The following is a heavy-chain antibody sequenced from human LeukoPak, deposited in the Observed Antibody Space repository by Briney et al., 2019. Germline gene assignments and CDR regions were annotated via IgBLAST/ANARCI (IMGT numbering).Heavy chain of an antibody. CDR3: ARDVHGDYGSGWFDP. Sequence: ASVKVSCKTSGGTFKNSAISWVLQAPGQGLEWLGGIMPLFGTAGYAQKFQGRVTITKDESTRTVYLELTSLTSDDTAVYYCARDVHGDYGSGWFDPWGQGTLVSVSS. V-gene: IGHV1-69*05. D-gene: IGHD4-17*01. J-gene: IGHJ5*02. CDR1: GGTFKNSA. CDR2: IMPLFGTA.